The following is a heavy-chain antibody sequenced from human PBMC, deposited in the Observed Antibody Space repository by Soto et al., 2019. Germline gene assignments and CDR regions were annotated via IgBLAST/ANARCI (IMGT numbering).Heavy chain of an antibody. J-gene: IGHJ6*02. V-gene: IGHV1-69*06. CDR3: ATGGGFGKWGHTSPFSYGMDV. CDR1: GGTFSSYA. CDR2: IIPIFGTA. D-gene: IGHD3-10*01. Sequence: AAVKVSCKASGGTFSSYAIIRGLHAPGQGLEWRGGIIPIFGTANYAQKFQGRVTITADKSTSTAYMELSSLRSEDTAMYYCATGGGFGKWGHTSPFSYGMDVWGQGTAVTVSS.